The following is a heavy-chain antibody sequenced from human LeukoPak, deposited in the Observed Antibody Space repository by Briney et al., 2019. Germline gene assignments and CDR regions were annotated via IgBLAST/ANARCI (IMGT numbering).Heavy chain of an antibody. J-gene: IGHJ4*02. Sequence: PSETLSLTCTVSGGSISGSSWFWGWSRQPPGKGLEWIGSVSSGGTTYYNPSLKSRVTISVGTSKTQFSLKLSTVTAADTAIYYCSTYYFDSSGYLTGFDYWGQGTLATVSS. CDR1: GGSISGSSWF. CDR3: STYYFDSSGYLTGFDY. CDR2: VSSGGTT. D-gene: IGHD3-22*01. V-gene: IGHV4-39*01.